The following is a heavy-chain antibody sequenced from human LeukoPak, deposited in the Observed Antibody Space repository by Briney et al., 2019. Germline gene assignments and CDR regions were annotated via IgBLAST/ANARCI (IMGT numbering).Heavy chain of an antibody. V-gene: IGHV1-8*01. CDR3: ARGRGYCGSTSCIKLYYYYGMDV. CDR1: GYTFTSYD. J-gene: IGHJ6*02. CDR2: MNPNSGNT. Sequence: ASVKVSCKASGYTFTSYDINWVRQATGQGLEWMGWMNPNSGNTGYAQKFQGRVTMTRNTSISTAYMELSSLRSEDTAVYYCARGRGYCGSTSCIKLYYYYGMDVWGQGTTVTVSS. D-gene: IGHD2-2*03.